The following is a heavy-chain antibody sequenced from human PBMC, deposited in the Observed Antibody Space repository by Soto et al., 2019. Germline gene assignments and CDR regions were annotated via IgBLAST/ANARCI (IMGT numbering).Heavy chain of an antibody. Sequence: GGSLRLCCTASVFLFTDYYMSWIRHPPGKGLEWLAYIDGSSDYTNSADSVKGRFTISRDNAKNSVFLQMNNLRADDTAVYYSARDFPFSSHNSFDLWGRGPLVTVSS. J-gene: IGHJ4*02. CDR3: ARDFPFSSHNSFDL. CDR1: VFLFTDYY. D-gene: IGHD1-20*01. CDR2: IDGSSDYT. V-gene: IGHV3-11*06.